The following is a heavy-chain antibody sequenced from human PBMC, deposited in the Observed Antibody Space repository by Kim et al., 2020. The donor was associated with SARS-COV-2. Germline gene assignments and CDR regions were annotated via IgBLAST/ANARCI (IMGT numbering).Heavy chain of an antibody. J-gene: IGHJ6*01. CDR2: IYYSGST. D-gene: IGHD1-7*01. CDR3: ARDRGYNWNFYYYYVMDV. V-gene: IGHV4-59*01. CDR1: GGSISSYY. Sequence: SETLSLTCTVSGGSISSYYWSWIRQPPGKGLEWIGYIYYSGSTNYNPSLKSRVTISVDTSKNQFSLKLSSVSAADTAVYYCARDRGYNWNFYYYYVMDV.